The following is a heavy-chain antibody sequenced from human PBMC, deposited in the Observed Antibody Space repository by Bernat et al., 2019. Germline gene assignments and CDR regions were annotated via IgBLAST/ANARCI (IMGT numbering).Heavy chain of an antibody. V-gene: IGHV3-23*01. CDR3: TKDPIGEAPPHYGSGGWMIDY. CDR2: ISGSGGCT. D-gene: IGHD3-10*01. Sequence: EVQLLESGGGLVQPGGSLRPSCAASGFTFSSYAMSWVRQAPGKGLEWVSAISGSGGCTYYAESVEGRCTIAHDNSKHARDLQMENLKAENTAVYYCTKDPIGEAPPHYGSGGWMIDYGGRGALITVS. J-gene: IGHJ4*02. CDR1: GFTFSSYA.